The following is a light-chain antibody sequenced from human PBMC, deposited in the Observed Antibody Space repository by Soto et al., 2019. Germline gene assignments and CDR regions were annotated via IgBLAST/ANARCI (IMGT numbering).Light chain of an antibody. V-gene: IGLV2-14*01. CDR3: SSYTSSSTLV. J-gene: IGLJ1*01. Sequence: QSALTQPASVSGSPGQSITISCTGTSSDVGGYNYVSWYQQHPGKAPKLMIYDVSNRPSGVSNRFSGSKSGNTASLTISGLHAEDEADYYCSSYTSSSTLVFGTGTKLNVL. CDR2: DVS. CDR1: SSDVGGYNY.